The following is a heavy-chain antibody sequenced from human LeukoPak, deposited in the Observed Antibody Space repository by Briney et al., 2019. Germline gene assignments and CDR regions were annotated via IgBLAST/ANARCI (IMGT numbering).Heavy chain of an antibody. V-gene: IGHV4-39*01. CDR3: ARPVTMVRGKAFDI. D-gene: IGHD3-10*01. CDR1: GGSISSSSYY. CDR2: IYYSGST. Sequence: SETLSLTCTVSGGSISSSSYYWGWIRQPPGKGLEWIGSIYYSGSTYYNPSLKSRVTISVDTSKNQFSVKLSSVTAADTAVYYCARPVTMVRGKAFDIWGQGTMVTVSS. J-gene: IGHJ3*02.